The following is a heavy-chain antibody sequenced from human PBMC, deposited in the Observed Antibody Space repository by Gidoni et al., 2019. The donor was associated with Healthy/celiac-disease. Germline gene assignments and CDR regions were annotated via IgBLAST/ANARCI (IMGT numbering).Heavy chain of an antibody. J-gene: IGHJ4*02. D-gene: IGHD4-17*01. CDR1: GLTVSSNY. CDR2: IYSGGST. Sequence: EVQLVESGGGLVQPGVSLRLSCAASGLTVSSNYMSWVRQAPGKGLEWVSVIYSGGSTYYADSVKGRFTISRDNSKNTLYLQMNSLRAEDTAVYYCARDNGDSYFDYWGQGTLVTVSS. CDR3: ARDNGDSYFDY. V-gene: IGHV3-66*01.